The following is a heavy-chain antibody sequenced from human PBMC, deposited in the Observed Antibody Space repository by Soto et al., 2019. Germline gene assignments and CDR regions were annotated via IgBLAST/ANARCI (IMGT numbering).Heavy chain of an antibody. J-gene: IGHJ6*02. CDR3: ARYKSNYYYGMDV. Sequence: PSETLSLTCTVSGGSISSSGSYWAWIRQPPGKGLEWIGSIYSYGLTYYNLSLKSRVTISVDTSKNQFSLKLSSVTAADTAVYYCARYKSNYYYGMDVWGQGTTVTVSS. CDR2: IYSYGLT. CDR1: GGSISSSGSY. V-gene: IGHV4-39*07. D-gene: IGHD1-20*01.